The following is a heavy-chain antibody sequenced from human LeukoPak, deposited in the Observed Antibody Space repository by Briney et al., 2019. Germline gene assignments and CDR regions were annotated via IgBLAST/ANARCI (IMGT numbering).Heavy chain of an antibody. CDR2: IIPIFGTA. J-gene: IGHJ5*02. D-gene: IGHD6-13*01. CDR3: ARVWLAAAGTGWFDP. Sequence: SVKVSCKASGGTFSSYAISWVRQAPGQGLEWMGGIIPIFGTANYAQKFQGRVTITADESTSTAYMELSSLRSEDTAVYYCARVWLAAAGTGWFDPWGQGTLVTVSS. V-gene: IGHV1-69*13. CDR1: GGTFSSYA.